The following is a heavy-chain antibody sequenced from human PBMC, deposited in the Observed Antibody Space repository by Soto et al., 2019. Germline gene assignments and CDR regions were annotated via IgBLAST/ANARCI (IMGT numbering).Heavy chain of an antibody. D-gene: IGHD2-15*01. CDR1: GYTFSSYG. CDR3: ARFNAHCSGGTCYSDY. J-gene: IGHJ4*02. V-gene: IGHV1-18*01. Sequence: ASVKVSCKATGYTFSSYGISWVRQAPGQGLEWMGWTNTYTGDTIYAQKFQGRVSMTTDVLTTTSYMELRSPKSDDTAVYFCARFNAHCSGGTCYSDYWGQGTLVTVSS. CDR2: TNTYTGDT.